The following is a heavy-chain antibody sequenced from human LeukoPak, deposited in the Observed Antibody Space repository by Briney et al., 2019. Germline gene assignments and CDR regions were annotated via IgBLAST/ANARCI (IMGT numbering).Heavy chain of an antibody. Sequence: SETLSLTCTVSGGSISTSSYYWGWVRQPPGKGLEWIGNIFYSGSTYYSPSLKSRVTISLDTSRNQFSLALNSATAADTAVYYCAKSNCYGLGDIWGQGTMVTVSS. CDR3: AKSNCYGLGDI. J-gene: IGHJ3*01. D-gene: IGHD3-16*01. V-gene: IGHV4-39*07. CDR2: IFYSGST. CDR1: GGSISTSSYY.